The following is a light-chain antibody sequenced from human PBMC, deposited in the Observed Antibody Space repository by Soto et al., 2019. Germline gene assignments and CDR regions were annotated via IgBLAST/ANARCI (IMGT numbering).Light chain of an antibody. CDR1: NSNIGAGSD. V-gene: IGLV1-40*01. CDR3: LSYDSSLSGWV. Sequence: QSVLTQPPSVSGTPGHRVTFSCTGSNSNIGAGSDVHWYQHLSGTAPKLLISGNNNRPSGVPDRFSASKSGTSASLAITGLQAEDEADYYGLSYDSSLSGWVFGGGTQLTVL. J-gene: IGLJ3*02. CDR2: GNN.